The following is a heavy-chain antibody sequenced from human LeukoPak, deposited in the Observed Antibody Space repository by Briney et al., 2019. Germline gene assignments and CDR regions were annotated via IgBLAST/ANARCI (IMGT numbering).Heavy chain of an antibody. V-gene: IGHV3-66*02. CDR1: GFTVSSNY. D-gene: IGHD2-21*02. Sequence: GGSLRLSCAASGFTVSSNYMSWVRQAPGKGLEWVSVIYSGGGTDYADSVKGRFTISRDNSKNTLYLQMNSLRAEETAVYYCARAVGVTAIHNAFDIWGQGTMVTVSS. J-gene: IGHJ3*02. CDR2: IYSGGGT. CDR3: ARAVGVTAIHNAFDI.